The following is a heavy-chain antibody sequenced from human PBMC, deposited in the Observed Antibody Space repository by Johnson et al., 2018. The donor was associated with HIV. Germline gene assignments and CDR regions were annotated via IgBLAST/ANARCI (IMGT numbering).Heavy chain of an antibody. CDR3: AKDTRRKLVMITFGGVIAYH. CDR1: GFTFYDYA. Sequence: VQLVESGGGLVQPGRSLRLSCAASGFTFYDYAMHWVRQAPGKGLEWVSGISWNSGSIGYADSVKGRFTISRDNAKNSLYLQMNSLRAEDTALYYCAKDTRRKLVMITFGGVIAYHWGQGTMVTVSS. J-gene: IGHJ3*01. D-gene: IGHD3-16*02. V-gene: IGHV3-9*01. CDR2: ISWNSGSI.